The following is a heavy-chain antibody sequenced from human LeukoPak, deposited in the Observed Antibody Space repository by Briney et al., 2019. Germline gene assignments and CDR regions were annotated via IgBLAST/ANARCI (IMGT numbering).Heavy chain of an antibody. D-gene: IGHD3-10*01. CDR3: AGSFGDVKNF. V-gene: IGHV3-48*01. J-gene: IGHJ4*01. CDR1: GFTFSSYS. CDR2: ISHSSSTI. Sequence: PGGSLRLSCAASGFTFSSYSMNWVRQAPGKGLEWVSYISHSSSTIYYADSVKGRFTISRDNAKKSLYLQMNSLRAEDTAVYYCAGSFGDVKNFWGQGTLVTVSS.